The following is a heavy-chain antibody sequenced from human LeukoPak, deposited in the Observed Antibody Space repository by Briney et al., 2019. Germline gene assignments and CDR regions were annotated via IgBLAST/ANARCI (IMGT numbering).Heavy chain of an antibody. V-gene: IGHV4-31*03. Sequence: SETLSLTCTVSGGSIRSGGYYWSWIRQHPGKGLEWIGYIYYSGSTYYNPSLKSRLTISVDTSKNQFSLKLSSVTAADTAVYYCVRAPFLGSGFPPYFDYWGQGTLVTVSS. CDR3: VRAPFLGSGFPPYFDY. J-gene: IGHJ4*02. D-gene: IGHD3-16*01. CDR1: GGSIRSGGYY. CDR2: IYYSGST.